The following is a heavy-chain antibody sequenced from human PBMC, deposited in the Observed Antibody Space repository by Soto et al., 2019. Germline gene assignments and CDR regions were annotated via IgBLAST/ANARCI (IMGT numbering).Heavy chain of an antibody. Sequence: QVQLVQSGAEVKKPGSSVKVSCKASGGTFSRYAISWVRQAPGQGLEWMGGIIPIFATANYAQKFQGGVTITADETTSTAYMELSSLRSEDTAVYYCARADRPAPEAGVTTFYYYGLDVWGQGTTVTVSS. V-gene: IGHV1-69*01. CDR1: GGTFSRYA. CDR2: IIPIFATA. D-gene: IGHD4-4*01. J-gene: IGHJ6*02. CDR3: ARADRPAPEAGVTTFYYYGLDV.